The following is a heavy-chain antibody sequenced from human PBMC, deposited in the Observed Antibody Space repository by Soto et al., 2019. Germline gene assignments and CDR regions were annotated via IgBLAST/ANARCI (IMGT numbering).Heavy chain of an antibody. Sequence: GASVKVSCKASGYTFTSYGISWVRQAPGQGLEWMGGISPNFDTTNYAQKLQGRVTITADESTSTAYMELSSLRSEDTAVYYCARHDCISSSCYYYYYYSMDVWGQGTTVTVSS. V-gene: IGHV1-69*13. CDR2: ISPNFDTT. CDR3: ARHDCISSSCYYYYYYSMDV. CDR1: GYTFTSYG. J-gene: IGHJ6*02. D-gene: IGHD2-2*01.